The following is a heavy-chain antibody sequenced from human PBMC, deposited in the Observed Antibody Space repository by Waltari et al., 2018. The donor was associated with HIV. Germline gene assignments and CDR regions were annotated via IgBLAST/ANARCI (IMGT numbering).Heavy chain of an antibody. CDR1: AYTFSSYG. Sequence: QIRFVQPGGQLKKPGASVKVSCKAFAYTFSSYGIHWVRKAPGQGLEWIGWITPYNDNTIYAQKFQGRVTMTTETSTITAYLEVRSLGFDDTAMYFCARDLTGYYDSSGYPHYWGQGTLVTVSS. D-gene: IGHD3-22*01. J-gene: IGHJ4*02. CDR3: ARDLTGYYDSSGYPHY. CDR2: ITPYNDNT. V-gene: IGHV1-18*01.